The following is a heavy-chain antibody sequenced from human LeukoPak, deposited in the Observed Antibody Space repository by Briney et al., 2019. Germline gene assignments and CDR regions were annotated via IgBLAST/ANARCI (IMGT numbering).Heavy chain of an antibody. CDR3: ARLPDTHSRNWYFDL. Sequence: GESLKISCQGSAYIFTNSWISWVRQMPGKGLEWMGRIDPSDSNTNYSPSFQGHVTISADAYISTVYLHWSSLKASDTAMYYCARLPDTHSRNWYFDLWGRGTLVTVSS. V-gene: IGHV5-10-1*01. CDR1: AYIFTNSW. J-gene: IGHJ2*01. CDR2: IDPSDSNT. D-gene: IGHD1-14*01.